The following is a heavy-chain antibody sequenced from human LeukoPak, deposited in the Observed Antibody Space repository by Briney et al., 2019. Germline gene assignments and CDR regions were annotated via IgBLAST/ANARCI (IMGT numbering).Heavy chain of an antibody. Sequence: ASVKVSCKASGYTFTSYDINWVRQATGQGLEWMGWMNPNSGNTGYAQKFQGRVTITRNTSISTAYMELSSLRSDDTAVYYCARLYGSGSYLFNYYYMDVWGKGTTVTVSS. CDR3: ARLYGSGSYLFNYYYMDV. V-gene: IGHV1-8*03. D-gene: IGHD3-10*01. J-gene: IGHJ6*03. CDR2: MNPNSGNT. CDR1: GYTFTSYD.